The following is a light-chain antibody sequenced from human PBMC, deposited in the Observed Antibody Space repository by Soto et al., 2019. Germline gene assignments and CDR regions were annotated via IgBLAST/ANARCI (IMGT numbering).Light chain of an antibody. CDR1: QTVSNK. CDR2: DAS. CDR3: QQYGSSSWT. J-gene: IGKJ1*01. Sequence: EIVLTQSPATLSSSPGERATLSCRASQTVSNKLAWYQHKPGQAPRLLIYDASNRATGIPARFSGSGSGTEFTLTISRLEPEDFAVYYCQQYGSSSWTFGQGTKVDI. V-gene: IGKV3-11*01.